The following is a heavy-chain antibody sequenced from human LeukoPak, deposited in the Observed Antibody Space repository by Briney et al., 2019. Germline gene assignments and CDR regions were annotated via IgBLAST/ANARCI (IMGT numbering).Heavy chain of an antibody. Sequence: GGSLRLSCAASGFTFSSYVMSWVRQAPGKGLEWVQVIYSGGSTYYADSVKGRFTISRDNSKNTLYLQMNSLRAEDTAVYYCARDENYYDSSGYYYVRYFQHWGQGTLVTVSS. CDR2: IYSGGST. V-gene: IGHV3-66*01. J-gene: IGHJ1*01. CDR3: ARDENYYDSSGYYYVRYFQH. CDR1: GFTFSSYV. D-gene: IGHD3-22*01.